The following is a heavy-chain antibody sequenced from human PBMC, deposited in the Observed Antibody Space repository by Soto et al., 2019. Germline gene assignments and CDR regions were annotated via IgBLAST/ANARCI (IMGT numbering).Heavy chain of an antibody. CDR1: GFTFSSYG. CDR3: AKDLTYCGGDCYSPPDY. Sequence: PGGSLRLSCAASGFTFSSYGMHWVRQAPGKGLEWVAVISYDGSNKYYADSVKGRFTISRDNSKNTLYLQMNSLRAEDTAVYYCAKDLTYCGGDCYSPPDYWGQGTLVTVSS. V-gene: IGHV3-30*18. D-gene: IGHD2-21*02. CDR2: ISYDGSNK. J-gene: IGHJ4*02.